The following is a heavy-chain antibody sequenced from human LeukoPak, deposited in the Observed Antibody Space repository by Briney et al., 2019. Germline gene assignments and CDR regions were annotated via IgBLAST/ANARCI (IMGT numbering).Heavy chain of an antibody. CDR3: ARGVSDSSGWYRFDNYYYGMDV. CDR2: IYYSGST. J-gene: IGHJ6*02. CDR1: GGSISSYY. V-gene: IGHV4-59*01. D-gene: IGHD6-19*01. Sequence: SETLSLTCTVSGGSISSYYWSWIRQPPGNGLEWLGYIYYSGSTHYNPSLKSRVTISVDTYRNQFSLKLSSVTAADTAVYYCARGVSDSSGWYRFDNYYYGMDVWGQGTTVTVSS.